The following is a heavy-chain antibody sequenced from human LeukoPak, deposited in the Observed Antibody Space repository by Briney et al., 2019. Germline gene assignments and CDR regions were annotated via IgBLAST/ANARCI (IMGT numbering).Heavy chain of an antibody. D-gene: IGHD2-15*01. CDR2: IYTSGST. CDR3: ARGSRRLCSGGSCYSTDWFDP. J-gene: IGHJ5*02. CDR1: GGSISSGSYY. V-gene: IGHV4-61*02. Sequence: PSETLSLTCTVSGGSISSGSYYWSWIRQPAGKGLEWIGRIYTSGSTNYNPSLKSRVTISVDTSKNQFSLKLSSVTAADTAVYYCARGSRRLCSGGSCYSTDWFDPWGQGTLVTVSS.